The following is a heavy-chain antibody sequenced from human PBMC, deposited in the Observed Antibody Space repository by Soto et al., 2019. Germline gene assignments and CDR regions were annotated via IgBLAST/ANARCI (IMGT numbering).Heavy chain of an antibody. D-gene: IGHD2-2*01. CDR3: ARGGDSYCSSTSCYAQYNWFDP. CDR1: GYTFTSYD. J-gene: IGHJ5*02. Sequence: ASVKVSCKASGYTFTSYDINWVRQATGQGLEWMGWMNPNSGNTGYAQKFQGRVTMTRNTSISTAYMELSSLRSEDTAVYYCARGGDSYCSSTSCYAQYNWFDPWGQGTLVTVSS. CDR2: MNPNSGNT. V-gene: IGHV1-8*01.